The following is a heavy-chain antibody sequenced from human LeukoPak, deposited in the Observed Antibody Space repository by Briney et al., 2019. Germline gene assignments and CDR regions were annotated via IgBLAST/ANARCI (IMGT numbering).Heavy chain of an antibody. D-gene: IGHD6-13*01. CDR2: IYHSGST. CDR3: AGLYSSSRKSDY. Sequence: PSGTLSLTCGVSGGSISSSNWWSWVRQPPGKGLEWIGEIYHSGSTNYNPSLKSRVTISVDKSKNQFSLKLSSVTAADTAVYYCAGLYSSSRKSDYWGQGTLVTVSS. CDR1: GGSISSSNW. V-gene: IGHV4-4*02. J-gene: IGHJ4*02.